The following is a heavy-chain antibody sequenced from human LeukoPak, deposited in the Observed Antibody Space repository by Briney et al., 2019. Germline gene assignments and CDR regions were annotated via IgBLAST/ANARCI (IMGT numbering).Heavy chain of an antibody. J-gene: IGHJ3*02. CDR1: GFTFSSYW. CDR3: ARERYSSGPDAFDI. V-gene: IGHV3-74*01. Sequence: GGSLRLSCEASGFTFSSYWMSWVRQAPGKGLVWVSRINSDGSSTSYADSVKGRFTISRDNAKNTLYLQMNSLRAEDTAVYYCARERYSSGPDAFDIWGQGTMVTVSA. D-gene: IGHD6-19*01. CDR2: INSDGSST.